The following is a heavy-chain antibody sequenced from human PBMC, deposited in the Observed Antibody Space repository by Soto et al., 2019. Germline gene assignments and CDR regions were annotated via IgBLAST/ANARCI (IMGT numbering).Heavy chain of an antibody. D-gene: IGHD3-3*01. CDR2: ISGSGGST. J-gene: IGHJ6*04. Sequence: GGSLRLSCAASGFTFSSYGMSWVRQVPGKGLEWVSGISGSGGSTHYVDSVKGRFTISRDNSRNTLYLQMNSLRVEDTAVYYCAKDYDFWSGYYFHVWGRGTTVTVSS. V-gene: IGHV3-23*01. CDR3: AKDYDFWSGYYFHV. CDR1: GFTFSSYG.